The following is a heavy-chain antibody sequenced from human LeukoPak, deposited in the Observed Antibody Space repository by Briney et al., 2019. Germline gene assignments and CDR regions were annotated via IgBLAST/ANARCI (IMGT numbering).Heavy chain of an antibody. CDR1: GFTFSNHW. CDR3: ARGDYDSSGYYYDY. V-gene: IGHV3-21*01. J-gene: IGHJ4*02. CDR2: ISSSSKYI. Sequence: GGSLRLSCVASGFTFSNHWMNWVRQAPGKGLEWVSSISSSSKYIYYAESVKGRFTISRDNAKNSLYLQMNSLRAEDTAVYYCARGDYDSSGYYYDYWGQGILVTVSS. D-gene: IGHD3-22*01.